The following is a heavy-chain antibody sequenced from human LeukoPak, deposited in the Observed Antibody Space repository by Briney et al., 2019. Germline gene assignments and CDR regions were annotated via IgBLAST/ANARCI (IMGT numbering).Heavy chain of an antibody. CDR3: AKARYDSPSNAFDI. CDR2: ISGSGGST. V-gene: IGHV3-23*01. J-gene: IGHJ3*02. Sequence: GGSLRLSCEVSGSTVNSNYMSWVRQVPGKGLEWVSAISGSGGSTYYADSVKGRFTISRDNSKNTLYLQMNSLRAEDTAVYYCAKARYDSPSNAFDIWGQGTMVTVSS. CDR1: GSTVNSNY. D-gene: IGHD3-3*01.